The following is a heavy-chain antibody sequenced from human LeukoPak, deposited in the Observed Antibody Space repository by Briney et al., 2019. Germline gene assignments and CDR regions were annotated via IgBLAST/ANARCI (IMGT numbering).Heavy chain of an antibody. CDR3: ARHLGAHGSGSYYRIDY. CDR2: IYPGDSDT. V-gene: IGHV5-51*01. Sequence: GESLKISCKGSGYSFTSYWIGWVRQMPGKGLEWMGIIYPGDSDTRYSPSFQGQVTISADKSISTAYLQWSSLKASDTAMYYCARHLGAHGSGSYYRIDYWGQGTLVTVSS. J-gene: IGHJ4*02. CDR1: GYSFTSYW. D-gene: IGHD3-10*01.